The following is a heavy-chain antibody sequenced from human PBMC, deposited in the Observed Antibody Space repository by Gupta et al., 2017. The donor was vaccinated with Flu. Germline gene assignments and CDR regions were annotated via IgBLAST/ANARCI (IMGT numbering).Heavy chain of an antibody. J-gene: IGHJ6*02. CDR3: AKACGVDVGRGYPDAQSCLGV. V-gene: IGHV3-23*01. CDR2: MRGSGERT. D-gene: IGHD3-3*01. CDR1: GVPCSTSA. Sequence: EEKLLESGGGLGQPGGSLRLTWAAPGVPCSTSALPLVRRTPGKGLEWVATMRGSGERTYYAGSVKGRFSVSRDNSKNTVYPQMNSLRVEEAGVYYCAKACGVDVGRGYPDAQSCLGVWGRGTTVIVSS.